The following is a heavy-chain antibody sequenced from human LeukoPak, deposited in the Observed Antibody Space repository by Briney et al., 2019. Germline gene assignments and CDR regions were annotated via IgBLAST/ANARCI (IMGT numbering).Heavy chain of an antibody. V-gene: IGHV3-74*01. CDR1: GFTFSSYW. CDR2: INSDGSST. CDR3: ARDLGSSWSYNWFDP. J-gene: IGHJ5*02. Sequence: GGSLRLSCAASGFTFSSYWMHWVRQAPGKGLVWVSRINSDGSSTSYADSVKGRFTISRDNAKNTLYLQMNSLRAEDTAVYYCARDLGSSWSYNWFDPWGQGTLATVSS. D-gene: IGHD6-13*01.